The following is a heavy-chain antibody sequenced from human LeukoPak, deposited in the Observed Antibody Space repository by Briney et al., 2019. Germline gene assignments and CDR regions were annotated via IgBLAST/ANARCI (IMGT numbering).Heavy chain of an antibody. Sequence: SETLSLTCTVSGYSISSGYYWGWIRQPPGKGLEWIGTIYHSGSTYYNPSLKSRVTISVDTSKNQFSLKLTSVTAADTAVHYCARVRGYCSSTICYRYYFDYWGQGTLVTVSS. CDR3: ARVRGYCSSTICYRYYFDY. D-gene: IGHD2-2*01. CDR2: IYHSGST. CDR1: GYSISSGYY. J-gene: IGHJ4*02. V-gene: IGHV4-38-2*02.